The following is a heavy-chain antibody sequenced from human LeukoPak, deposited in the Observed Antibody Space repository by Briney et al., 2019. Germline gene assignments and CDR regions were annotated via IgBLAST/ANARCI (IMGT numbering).Heavy chain of an antibody. CDR2: IHSSGST. CDR1: GGSMNSYY. J-gene: IGHJ5*02. V-gene: IGHV4-59*01. CDR3: ARYTGSDFGRWLDP. D-gene: IGHD1-26*01. Sequence: PSETLSLTCSVSGGSMNSYYWSWIRQPPGKGLEWIGYIHSSGSTSYNPSLKSRVTISLDTSKNQFSLKLNSVSAADTAVYYCARYTGSDFGRWLDPWSQGTLVTVSS.